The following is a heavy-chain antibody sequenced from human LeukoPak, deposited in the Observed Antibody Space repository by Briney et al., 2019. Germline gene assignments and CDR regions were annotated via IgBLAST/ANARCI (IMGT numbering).Heavy chain of an antibody. Sequence: SGALSLTCTVSGGSIGSYYWSWIRQPPGKGLEWIGYIYIIGSTNYNPSLKSRVTISVDTSMNQFSLKLSSVTAADTAVYYCARDRGYYDSSGYYLYDAFDIWGEGKMVTASS. D-gene: IGHD3-22*01. CDR1: GGSIGSYY. J-gene: IGHJ3*02. CDR2: IYIIGST. V-gene: IGHV4-59*01. CDR3: ARDRGYYDSSGYYLYDAFDI.